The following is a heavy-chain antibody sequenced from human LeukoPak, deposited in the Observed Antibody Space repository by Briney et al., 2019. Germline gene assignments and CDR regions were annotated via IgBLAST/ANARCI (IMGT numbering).Heavy chain of an antibody. V-gene: IGHV4-59*01. J-gene: IGHJ5*02. D-gene: IGHD3-22*01. CDR2: IYHSGST. CDR1: GGSISSYY. CDR3: ARTSHYYDSSGYYP. Sequence: PSETLSLTCTVSGGSISSYYWSWIRQPPGKGLEWIGYIYHSGSTNYNPSLKSRVTISVDTSKNQFSLKLSSVTAADTAVYYCARTSHYYDSSGYYPWGQGTLVTVSS.